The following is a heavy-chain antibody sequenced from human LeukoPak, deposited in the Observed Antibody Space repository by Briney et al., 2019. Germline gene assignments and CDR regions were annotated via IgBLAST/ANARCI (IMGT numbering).Heavy chain of an antibody. CDR3: AKGNVLLWFGELLWDYFDY. J-gene: IGHJ4*02. CDR2: ISYDGSNK. Sequence: GGSLRLSCAASGFTFSSYAMSWVRQAPGKGLEWVAVISYDGSNKYYADSVKGRFTISRDNSKNTLYLQMNSLRAEDTAVYYCAKGNVLLWFGELLWDYFDYWGQGTLVTVSS. V-gene: IGHV3-30*18. CDR1: GFTFSSYA. D-gene: IGHD3-10*01.